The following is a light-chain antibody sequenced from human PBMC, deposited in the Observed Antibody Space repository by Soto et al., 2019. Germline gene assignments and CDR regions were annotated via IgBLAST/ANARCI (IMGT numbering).Light chain of an antibody. J-gene: IGLJ3*02. CDR2: NHN. Sequence: QSVLTQPPSVSGAPGQRVTISCTGSTSNIGAGYDVHWYQQLPGTAPRLLISNHNNRPSGVPDRFFGSKSGTSASLTIIGLQAEDEADYYCQSYDSSLSGSGVFGGGTKVTVL. V-gene: IGLV1-40*01. CDR3: QSYDSSLSGSGV. CDR1: TSNIGAGYD.